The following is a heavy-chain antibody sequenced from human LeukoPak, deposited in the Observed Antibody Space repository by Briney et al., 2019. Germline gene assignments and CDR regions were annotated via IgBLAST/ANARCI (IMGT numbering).Heavy chain of an antibody. CDR2: IKSKTDGGTT. CDR1: GFTFSNGW. J-gene: IGHJ4*01. Sequence: GGSLRLSCAASGFTFSNGWMSWVRQAPGKGLEWVGRIKSKTDGGTTDYAAPVKGRFTISRDESKNTLYLQMTSLKTEDTAVYYCTTVPRYSIRTPDWGQGTLVTVSS. D-gene: IGHD6-13*01. V-gene: IGHV3-15*01. CDR3: TTVPRYSIRTPD.